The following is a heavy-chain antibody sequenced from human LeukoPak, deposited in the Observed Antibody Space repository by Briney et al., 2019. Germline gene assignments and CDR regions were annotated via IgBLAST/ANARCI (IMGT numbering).Heavy chain of an antibody. V-gene: IGHV3-33*01. Sequence: PGGSLRLSCAASGFTFSRYGMHWVRQAPGKGLEWVAVIWYDGSNTYYADSVKGRFTISRDNSKNTLYLQMNSMRAEDTAVYYCARFGVAYGVDVWGQGTTVTVSS. J-gene: IGHJ6*02. CDR1: GFTFSRYG. CDR3: ARFGVAYGVDV. D-gene: IGHD3-10*01. CDR2: IWYDGSNT.